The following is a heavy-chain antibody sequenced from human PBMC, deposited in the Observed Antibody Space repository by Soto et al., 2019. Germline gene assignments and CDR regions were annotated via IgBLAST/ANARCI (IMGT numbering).Heavy chain of an antibody. Sequence: GASVKVSCKASAYTFTSYGISWVRQAPGQGLEWMGWISAYNGNTNYAQKLQGRVTMTTDTSTSTAYMELRSLRSDDTAVYYCARDPERFXNYGMDVWGQGTTVTVSS. CDR3: ARDPERFXNYGMDV. D-gene: IGHD3-3*01. V-gene: IGHV1-18*01. CDR2: ISAYNGNT. J-gene: IGHJ6*02. CDR1: AYTFTSYG.